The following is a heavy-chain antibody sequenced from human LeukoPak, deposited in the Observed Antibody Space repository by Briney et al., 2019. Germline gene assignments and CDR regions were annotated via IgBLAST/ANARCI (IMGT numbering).Heavy chain of an antibody. CDR2: TYYRSKWYS. J-gene: IGHJ5*02. V-gene: IGHV6-1*01. CDR3: ARDFRWFGP. Sequence: SQTLSLTCAISGDSLSSTNVAWNWIRQSPSRGLQWLGRTYYRSKWYSEYALSVKSRMTITPDTSKNPFSLQLTSVTPDDTAVYYCARDFRWFGPWGQGTLVTVSS. CDR1: GDSLSSTNVA.